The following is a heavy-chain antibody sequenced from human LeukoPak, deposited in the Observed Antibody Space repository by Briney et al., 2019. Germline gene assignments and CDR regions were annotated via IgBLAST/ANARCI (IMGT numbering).Heavy chain of an antibody. Sequence: PGGSLRLSCAASGFTFDDYAMHWVRQAPGKGLEWVSGISWNSGSIGYADSVKGRFTISRDNAKNSLYLQMNSLRAEDTALYYCAKGGYYDSSGYYTPPGYWGQGTLVTVSS. CDR3: AKGGYYDSSGYYTPPGY. J-gene: IGHJ4*02. CDR2: ISWNSGSI. V-gene: IGHV3-9*01. CDR1: GFTFDDYA. D-gene: IGHD3-22*01.